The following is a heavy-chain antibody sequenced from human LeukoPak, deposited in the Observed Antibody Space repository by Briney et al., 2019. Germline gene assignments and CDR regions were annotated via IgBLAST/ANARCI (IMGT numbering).Heavy chain of an antibody. CDR3: ASLLLCYGCSSSSDASDI. J-gene: IGHJ3*02. Sequence: GGSLRLSCAASGFTFSSYSMNWVRQAPGKGLEWVSSISSSSSYIYYADSVKGRFTISRDNAKNSLYLQMNSLRAEDTAVYYCASLLLCYGCSSSSDASDIWGQGTMVTVSP. D-gene: IGHD6-6*01. CDR1: GFTFSSYS. CDR2: ISSSSSYI. V-gene: IGHV3-21*01.